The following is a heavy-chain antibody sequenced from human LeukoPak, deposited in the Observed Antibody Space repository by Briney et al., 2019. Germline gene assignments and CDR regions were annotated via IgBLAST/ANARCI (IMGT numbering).Heavy chain of an antibody. J-gene: IGHJ1*01. CDR1: GFTFSSYS. CDR2: ISSSSSYI. V-gene: IGHV3-21*01. Sequence: PGGSLRLSCAASGFTFSSYSMNWVRQAPGKGLEWVSSISSSSSYIYYADSVKGRFTISRDNAKNSLYLQMNSLRAEDTAVYYCARIGFSARSEYFQHWGQGTLVTVSS. D-gene: IGHD3-10*01. CDR3: ARIGFSARSEYFQH.